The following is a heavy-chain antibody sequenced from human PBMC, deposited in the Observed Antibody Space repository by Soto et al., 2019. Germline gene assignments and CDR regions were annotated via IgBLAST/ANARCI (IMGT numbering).Heavy chain of an antibody. CDR3: ARRAVVAVTGSLDNWLDP. J-gene: IGHJ5*02. D-gene: IGHD2-21*01. CDR2: IYYSGST. V-gene: IGHV4-59*01. Sequence: TSETLSLTCTVSGGSISSYYWGWIRQPPGKGLEWIGYIYYSGSTYYNPSLKSRVTISVDTSKNQFSLKVNSVTAADTAVYYCARRAVVAVTGSLDNWLDPWGQGILVTVSS. CDR1: GGSISSYY.